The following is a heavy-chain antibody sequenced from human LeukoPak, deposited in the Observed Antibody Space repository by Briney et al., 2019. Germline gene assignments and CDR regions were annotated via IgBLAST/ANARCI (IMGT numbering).Heavy chain of an antibody. CDR3: ARGPYYYDSSGYYEIDY. CDR2: MNPNSGNT. Sequence: ASVKVSCKASGYTFTSYDINGVRQATGQGLEWMGWMNPNSGNTGYAQKFQGRVTMTRNTSISTAYMELRSLRSEDTAVYYCARGPYYYDSSGYYEIDYWGQGTLVTVSS. D-gene: IGHD3-22*01. CDR1: GYTFTSYD. J-gene: IGHJ4*02. V-gene: IGHV1-8*01.